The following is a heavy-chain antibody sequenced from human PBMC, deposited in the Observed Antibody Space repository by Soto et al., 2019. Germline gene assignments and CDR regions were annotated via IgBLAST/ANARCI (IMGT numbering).Heavy chain of an antibody. CDR2: ISSSSSYI. J-gene: IGHJ6*02. V-gene: IGHV3-21*01. CDR3: ARAKWSFPYQGVVTALYYYYGMDV. CDR1: GFTFSSYS. D-gene: IGHD2-21*02. Sequence: PGGSLRLSCAASGFTFSSYSMNWVRQAPGKGLEWVSSISSSSSYIYYADSVKGRFTISRDNAKNSLYLQMNSLRAEDTAVYHCARAKWSFPYQGVVTALYYYYGMDVWGQGTTVTVSS.